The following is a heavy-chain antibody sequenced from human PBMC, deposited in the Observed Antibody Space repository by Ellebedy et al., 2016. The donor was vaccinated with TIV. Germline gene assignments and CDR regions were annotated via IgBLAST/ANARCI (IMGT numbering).Heavy chain of an antibody. CDR3: AREGYSGYDRWAFDI. CDR2: INAGNGNT. CDR1: GYTFATYA. V-gene: IGHV1-3*01. Sequence: AASVKVSCKASGYTFATYAMHWVRQAPGQRLEWMGWINAGNGNTKYSQKFQGRVTITRDTFASTAYMDLSSLTSEDTAVYYCAREGYSGYDRWAFDIWGQGTMVTVSS. J-gene: IGHJ3*02. D-gene: IGHD5-12*01.